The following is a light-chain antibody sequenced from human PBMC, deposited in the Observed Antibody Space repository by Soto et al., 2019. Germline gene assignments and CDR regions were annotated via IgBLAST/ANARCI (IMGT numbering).Light chain of an antibody. Sequence: IQMTQSPSSVSASVGDRVTITCRASQGIRSWLAWYQQKPGKAPKLLIYDASSLESGVPSRFSGSGSGTEFALTISGLQPEDFATYYCQQYHGFWFGQGTKVDIK. J-gene: IGKJ1*01. CDR1: QGIRSW. CDR2: DAS. CDR3: QQYHGFW. V-gene: IGKV1-12*01.